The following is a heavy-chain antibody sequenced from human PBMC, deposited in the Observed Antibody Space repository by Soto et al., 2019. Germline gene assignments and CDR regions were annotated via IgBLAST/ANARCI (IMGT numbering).Heavy chain of an antibody. CDR2: ISYDGGNK. CDR3: AKDRRDSNPEWDY. D-gene: IGHD4-4*01. J-gene: IGHJ4*02. V-gene: IGHV3-30-3*01. Sequence: PGGSLRLSCAASKFTFSSYAMHWVRQAPGKGLEWVTLISYDGGNKYYADSVKGRFTISRDNSKNTLYLQMNSLRAEDTAVYYCAKDRRDSNPEWDYWGQGTLVTVSS. CDR1: KFTFSSYA.